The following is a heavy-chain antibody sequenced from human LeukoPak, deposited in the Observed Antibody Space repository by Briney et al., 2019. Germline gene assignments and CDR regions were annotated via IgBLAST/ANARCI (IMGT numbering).Heavy chain of an antibody. CDR2: ISYDGSNK. J-gene: IGHJ3*02. CDR3: ARGSSSNAFDI. V-gene: IGHV3-30-3*01. CDR1: GFTFSSYA. D-gene: IGHD6-6*01. Sequence: GRSLRLSCAASGFTFSSYAMHWVRQAPGKGLEWVAVISYDGSNKYYADSVKGRFTISRDNSKNTLYLHMNSLRAEDTAVYYCARGSSSNAFDIWGQGTMVTVSS.